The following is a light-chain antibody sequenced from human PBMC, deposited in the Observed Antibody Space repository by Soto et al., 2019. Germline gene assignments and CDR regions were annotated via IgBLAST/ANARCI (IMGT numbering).Light chain of an antibody. Sequence: QSALTQPASVSGSPGQSITISCTGTSSDVGGYNYVSWYQQHPGKAPKLMIYEVSNRPSGVSNRFSGSKSGNTASLTISGLQAEDEADYYCSSYRSGSTYVFGTGTKVTV. J-gene: IGLJ1*01. V-gene: IGLV2-14*01. CDR3: SSYRSGSTYV. CDR2: EVS. CDR1: SSDVGGYNY.